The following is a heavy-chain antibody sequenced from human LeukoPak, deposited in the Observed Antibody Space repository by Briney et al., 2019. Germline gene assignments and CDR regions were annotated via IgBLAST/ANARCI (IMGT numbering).Heavy chain of an antibody. CDR3: ARSTTGIAAAGTYPYYFDY. Sequence: ASVKVSCKASGYTFTSYGISWVRQAPGQGLEWMGWISAYNGNTNYAQKLQGRVTMTTDTSTSTAYMELRSLRSDGTAVYYCARSTTGIAAAGTYPYYFDYWGQGTLVTVSS. J-gene: IGHJ4*02. CDR1: GYTFTSYG. V-gene: IGHV1-18*04. D-gene: IGHD6-13*01. CDR2: ISAYNGNT.